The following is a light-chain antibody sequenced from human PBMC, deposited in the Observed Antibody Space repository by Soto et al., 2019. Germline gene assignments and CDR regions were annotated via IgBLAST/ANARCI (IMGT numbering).Light chain of an antibody. CDR2: NDN. J-gene: IGLJ2*01. V-gene: IGLV1-47*02. CDR3: ATWDDSLSGVV. CDR1: SSNIGNNY. Sequence: QSVLTQPPSTSGTPGQRVAISCSGSSSNIGNNYVSWYQQLPGTAPKLLLYNDNERPSGVPDRFSGSKSGTSASLAISGLRSEDEADYYCATWDDSLSGVVFGGGTKVTVL.